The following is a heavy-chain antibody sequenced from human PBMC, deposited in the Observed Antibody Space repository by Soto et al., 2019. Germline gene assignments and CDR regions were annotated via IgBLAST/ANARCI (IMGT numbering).Heavy chain of an antibody. D-gene: IGHD4-17*01. J-gene: IGHJ4*02. CDR2: ISVYNGNT. CDR1: GYTFSNHD. Sequence: ASVKVSCKASGYTFSNHDISWVRQAPGQGLEWMGWISVYNGNTNYAHNFQGRVTMTTDTSTSTAYMELLSLRSDDTAVYYCARGVYGDYDFDYWGQGTLVTVSS. V-gene: IGHV1-18*01. CDR3: ARGVYGDYDFDY.